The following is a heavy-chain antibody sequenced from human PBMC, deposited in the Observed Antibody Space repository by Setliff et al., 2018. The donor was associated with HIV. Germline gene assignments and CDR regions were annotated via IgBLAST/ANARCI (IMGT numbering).Heavy chain of an antibody. V-gene: IGHV4-59*01. CDR1: GVSISSYY. CDR3: ARSPPTTFWSGYTYYYYMDV. Sequence: SETLSLTCTVSGVSISSYYWSWIRQPPGKGLEWIGYIYYSGSTNYNPSLKSRVTISVDTSKNQFSLKLNSVTAADTAVYYCARSPPTTFWSGYTYYYYMDVWGKGTTVTVSS. CDR2: IYYSGST. D-gene: IGHD3-3*01. J-gene: IGHJ6*03.